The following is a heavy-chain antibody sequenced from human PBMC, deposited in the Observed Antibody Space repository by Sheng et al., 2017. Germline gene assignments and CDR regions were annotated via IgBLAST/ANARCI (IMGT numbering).Heavy chain of an antibody. D-gene: IGHD2-2*01. Sequence: EVQLVESGGGLVQPGGSLRLSCVASGFTFNTYAMHWVRQAPGEGLEYVSAITNNGGTTFYANSVKGRFTISRDNSKNTLYLQMGSLRAEDMAVYYCVREERYCSITNCQELDYWGQGTLVTVSA. V-gene: IGHV3-64*01. CDR1: GFTFNTYA. J-gene: IGHJ4*02. CDR2: ITNNGGTT. CDR3: VREERYCSITNCQELDY.